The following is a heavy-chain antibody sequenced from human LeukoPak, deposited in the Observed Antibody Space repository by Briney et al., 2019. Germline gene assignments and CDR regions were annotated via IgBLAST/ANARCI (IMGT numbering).Heavy chain of an antibody. CDR1: GGSISSSSSY. CDR3: XXXFGRGYHSSGPQSY. D-gene: IGHD3-22*01. J-gene: IGHJ4*02. CDR2: IFHSGRT. V-gene: IGHV4-39*01. Sequence: SETLSLTCTVSGGSISSSSSYWGWIRQPPGKGLEWIGHIFHSGRTSYNPSLMSRVTISVDTSKNQFSLKMNPVTAADTAIYXXXXXFGRGYHSSGPQSYWSQGTLVTVSS.